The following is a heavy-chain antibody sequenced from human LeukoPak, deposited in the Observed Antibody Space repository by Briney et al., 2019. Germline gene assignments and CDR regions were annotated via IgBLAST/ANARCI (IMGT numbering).Heavy chain of an antibody. J-gene: IGHJ4*02. D-gene: IGHD2-2*01. CDR1: GFTFSSYS. Sequence: GRSLRLSCAASGFTFSSYSMNWVRQAPGKGLEWVSYISSSSTIYYADSVKGRFTISRDNAKNSLYLQMNSLRDEDTAVYYCARDRGIYCSSTSCYGNYWGQGTLVTVSS. CDR2: ISSSSTI. V-gene: IGHV3-48*02. CDR3: ARDRGIYCSSTSCYGNY.